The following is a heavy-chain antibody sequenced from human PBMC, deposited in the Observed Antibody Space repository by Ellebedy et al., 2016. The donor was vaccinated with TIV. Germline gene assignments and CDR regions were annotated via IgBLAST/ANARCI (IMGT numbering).Heavy chain of an antibody. CDR2: IYSVGST. V-gene: IGHV3-53*04. J-gene: IGHJ4*02. CDR3: SSPGYYGPFDH. Sequence: GESLKISCEASGFTVSASYLSWVRQAPGKGLEWVSTIYSVGSTNYADSVKGRFTISRHSSKNMLYLQMNALRLEDTAVYYFSSPGYYGPFDHWGRGTLVTVSS. CDR1: GFTVSASY. D-gene: IGHD3-3*01.